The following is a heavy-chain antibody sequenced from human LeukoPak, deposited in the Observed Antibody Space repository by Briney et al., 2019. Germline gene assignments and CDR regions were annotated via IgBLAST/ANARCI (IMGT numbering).Heavy chain of an antibody. D-gene: IGHD1-26*01. CDR3: ARGQVGAVNDAFDI. Sequence: GGSLRLSCAASGFTFSNYAMHWVRQAPGKGLEFVSAISSNGGSTYYGNSVKGRFTISRDNFKNTLYLQMGSLRTEDMAVYYCARGQVGAVNDAFDIWGQGTMVTVSS. J-gene: IGHJ3*02. CDR2: ISSNGGST. CDR1: GFTFSNYA. V-gene: IGHV3-64*01.